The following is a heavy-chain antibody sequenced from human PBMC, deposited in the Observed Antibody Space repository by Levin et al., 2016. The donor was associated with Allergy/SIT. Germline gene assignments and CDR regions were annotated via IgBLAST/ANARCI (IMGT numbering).Heavy chain of an antibody. V-gene: IGHV3-15*01. D-gene: IGHD3-3*02. Sequence: ETLSLTCAASGFTFTTYAMNWVRQAPGKGLEWVGRVKSKTDGETTDYAAPVKGRFTISRDDSTNTVYLQMNSLKTEDTAVYYCTSIMCIHFWKWNCPIDVWGQGTTVTVSS. J-gene: IGHJ6*02. CDR1: GFTFTTYA. CDR2: VKSKTDGETT. CDR3: TSIMCIHFWKWNCPIDV.